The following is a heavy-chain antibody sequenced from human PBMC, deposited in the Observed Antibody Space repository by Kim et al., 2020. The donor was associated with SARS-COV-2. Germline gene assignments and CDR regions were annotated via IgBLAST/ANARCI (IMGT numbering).Heavy chain of an antibody. CDR1: GYTFTSYG. J-gene: IGHJ5*02. Sequence: ASVKVSCKASGYTFTSYGISWVRQAPGQGLEWMGWISVYNGNTNYAQKLQGRVTMTTDTSTSTAYMELRSLRSDDTAVYYCATSPLYGSGSYYGEKSYNWFDPWGQGTLVTVSS. D-gene: IGHD3-10*01. V-gene: IGHV1-18*01. CDR2: ISVYNGNT. CDR3: ATSPLYGSGSYYGEKSYNWFDP.